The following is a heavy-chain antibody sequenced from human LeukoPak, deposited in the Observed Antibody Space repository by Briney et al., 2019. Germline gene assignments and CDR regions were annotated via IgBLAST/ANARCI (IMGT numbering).Heavy chain of an antibody. CDR2: IYHSGST. Sequence: SETLSLTCAVSGGSISSSNWWSWVRQPPGKGLGWIGEIYHSGSTNYNPSLKSRVTISVDKSKNQFSLKLSSVTAADTAVYYCARDFLGLHWFDPWGQGTLVTVSS. D-gene: IGHD2/OR15-2a*01. J-gene: IGHJ5*02. CDR1: GGSISSSNW. V-gene: IGHV4-4*02. CDR3: ARDFLGLHWFDP.